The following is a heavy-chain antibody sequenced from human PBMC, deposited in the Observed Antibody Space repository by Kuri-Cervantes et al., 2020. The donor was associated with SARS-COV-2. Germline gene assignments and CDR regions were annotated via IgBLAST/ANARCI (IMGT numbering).Heavy chain of an antibody. CDR3: ARTLPRKRFLEWLPPGHYYYYMDV. CDR2: IIPIFGTA. Sequence: SVKVSCKVSGNTLTELPLHWVRQAPGQGLEWMGGIIPIFGTANYAQKFQGRVTITADESTSTAYMELSSLRSEDTAVYYCARTLPRKRFLEWLPPGHYYYYMDVWGKGTTVTVSS. D-gene: IGHD3-3*01. CDR1: GNTLTELP. J-gene: IGHJ6*03. V-gene: IGHV1-69*13.